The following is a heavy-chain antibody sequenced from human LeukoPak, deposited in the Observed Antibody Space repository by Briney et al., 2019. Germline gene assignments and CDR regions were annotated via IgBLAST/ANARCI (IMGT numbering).Heavy chain of an antibody. D-gene: IGHD6-19*01. J-gene: IGHJ3*01. Sequence: ASVKVSCKASGYTFNRYGLTWVRQAPGHGLEWVGWISTCNGNAHYAQKLQGRVTMTIDTATSTAYVELRSLRSDDTAVYYCARARDTSGWYLDAFGVWGQGTLVTVSS. CDR2: ISTCNGNA. V-gene: IGHV1-18*01. CDR3: ARARDTSGWYLDAFGV. CDR1: GYTFNRYG.